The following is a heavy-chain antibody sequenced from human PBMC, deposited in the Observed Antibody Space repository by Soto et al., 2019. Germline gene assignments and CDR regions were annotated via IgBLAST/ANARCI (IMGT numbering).Heavy chain of an antibody. D-gene: IGHD3-10*01. CDR1: GGSISSGGYY. V-gene: IGHV4-31*03. CDR2: IYYTGNT. J-gene: IGHJ5*02. Sequence: QVQLQESGPGLVKPSQTLSLTCTVSGGSISSGGYYWSWIRQHPGKGLEWIGYIYYTGNTYYNPSLSSRVTIAEDTSKNQFSLKLSSVTAADTAVYYCARGEASMVRGVSNWFDPWGQGTLVTVSS. CDR3: ARGEASMVRGVSNWFDP.